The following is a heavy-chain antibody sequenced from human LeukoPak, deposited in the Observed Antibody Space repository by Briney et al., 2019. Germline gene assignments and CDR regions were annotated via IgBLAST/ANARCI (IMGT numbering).Heavy chain of an antibody. J-gene: IGHJ6*03. D-gene: IGHD6-13*01. CDR1: GGSISSSSYY. Sequence: SETLSLTCTVSGGSISSSSYYWGWIRQPPGKGVEWIGRIYTSGSTNYNPSLKSRVTMSVDTSKNQFSLKLSSVTAADTAVYYCAREDSSSWYSYYYYYYMDVWGKGTTVTISS. CDR3: AREDSSSWYSYYYYYYMDV. CDR2: IYTSGST. V-gene: IGHV4-39*07.